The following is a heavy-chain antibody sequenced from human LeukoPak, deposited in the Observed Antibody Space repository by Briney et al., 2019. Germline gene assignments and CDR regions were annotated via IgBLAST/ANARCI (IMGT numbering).Heavy chain of an antibody. V-gene: IGHV1-2*02. CDR3: AVGDITMVRGVISNYYGMDV. CDR2: INPNSGGT. Sequence: ASAKVSCKASGYTFTGYYMHWVRQAPGQGLEWMGWINPNSGGTNYAQKFQGRVTMTRDTSISTAYMELSRLRSDDTAVYYCAVGDITMVRGVISNYYGMDVWGQGTTVTVSS. D-gene: IGHD3-10*01. J-gene: IGHJ6*02. CDR1: GYTFTGYY.